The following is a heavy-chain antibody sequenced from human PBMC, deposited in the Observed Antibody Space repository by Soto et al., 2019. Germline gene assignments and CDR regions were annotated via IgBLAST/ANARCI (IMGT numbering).Heavy chain of an antibody. CDR3: AKPLYSSGWYYFDY. Sequence: EVQLLESGGGLVQPGGSLRLSCAASGFTFSSYAMSWVRQAPGKGLEGVSAISGSGGSTYYADSVKGRFTISRDNSKHTLYLQMNSLRAEDTAVYYCAKPLYSSGWYYFDYWGQGPLVTVSS. V-gene: IGHV3-23*01. J-gene: IGHJ4*02. D-gene: IGHD6-19*01. CDR2: ISGSGGST. CDR1: GFTFSSYA.